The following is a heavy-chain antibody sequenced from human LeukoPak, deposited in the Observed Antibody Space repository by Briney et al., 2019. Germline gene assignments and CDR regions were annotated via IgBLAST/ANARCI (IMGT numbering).Heavy chain of an antibody. CDR3: ARLWFRELFHYYYYMDV. D-gene: IGHD3-10*01. J-gene: IGHJ6*03. V-gene: IGHV4-39*01. CDR1: GGSISSSSYY. Sequence: SETLSLTCTASGGSISSSSYYWGWIRQPPGKGLEWIGSIYYSGSTYYNPSLKSRVTISVDTSKNQFSLKLSSVTAADTAVYYCARLWFRELFHYYYYMDVWGKGTTVTVSS. CDR2: IYYSGST.